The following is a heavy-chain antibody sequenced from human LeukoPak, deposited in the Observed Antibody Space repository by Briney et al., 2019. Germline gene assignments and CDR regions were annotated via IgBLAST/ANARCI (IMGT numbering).Heavy chain of an antibody. CDR2: IYPDDSDT. CDR1: GYRFTSYW. Sequence: GESLRVSCKGSGYRFTSYWIGWVRQMPGKGLEWMGIIYPDDSDTKYSPSFQGQVTISVDKSITTAYLQWSSLKASDTAMYYCARHNYGDLVKHYYHYGMDVWGQGTTVTVSS. D-gene: IGHD4-17*01. CDR3: ARHNYGDLVKHYYHYGMDV. V-gene: IGHV5-51*01. J-gene: IGHJ6*02.